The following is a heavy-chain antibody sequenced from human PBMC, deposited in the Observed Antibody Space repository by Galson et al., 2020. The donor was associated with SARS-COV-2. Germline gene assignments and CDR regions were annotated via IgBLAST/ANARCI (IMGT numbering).Heavy chain of an antibody. D-gene: IGHD2-21*01. CDR2: MHYSGST. V-gene: IGHV4-59*01. CDR3: ATNGGETLDPFDI. Sequence: ASETLSLTCTVSGGSISSYYWSWIRQPPGKGLEWIGFMHYSGSTDYNPSLQRRVTISVDTSRNQFSLKLISVTAADTAVYYCATNGGETLDPFDIWGRGTMVTVSS. J-gene: IGHJ3*02. CDR1: GGSISSYY.